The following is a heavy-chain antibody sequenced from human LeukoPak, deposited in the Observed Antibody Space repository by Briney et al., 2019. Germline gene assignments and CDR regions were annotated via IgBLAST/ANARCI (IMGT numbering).Heavy chain of an antibody. D-gene: IGHD6-13*01. J-gene: IGHJ4*02. V-gene: IGHV3-74*01. CDR3: ARDLGAAGTRVGG. CDR1: GFTFSSYW. CDR2: INTDGGST. Sequence: AGGSLRLSCAASGFTFSSYWMHWVRQAPGKGLVWVSRINTDGGSTSYADSVKGRFTISRDNTKNTLYLQMNSLRVEDTAVYYCARDLGAAGTRVGGWGQGTLVTVSS.